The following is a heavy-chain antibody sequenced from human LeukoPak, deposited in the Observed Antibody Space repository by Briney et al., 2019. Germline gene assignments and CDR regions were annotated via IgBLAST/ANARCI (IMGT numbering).Heavy chain of an antibody. D-gene: IGHD7-27*01. J-gene: IGHJ4*02. V-gene: IGHV1-8*01. CDR2: MSPNSGDT. Sequence: AAVTVSRMASGYTFTKYDFNWVRQATGQRPEWMGWMSPNSGDTGHPQKFQDRVTMTRNTSISTAYMELSSLRSDDTAVYYCARGPPNWGYDYWGPGTLVTVSS. CDR3: ARGPPNWGYDY. CDR1: GYTFTKYD.